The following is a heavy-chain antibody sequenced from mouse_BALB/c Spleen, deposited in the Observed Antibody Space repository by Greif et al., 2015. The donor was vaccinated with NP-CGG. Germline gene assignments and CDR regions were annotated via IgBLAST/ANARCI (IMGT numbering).Heavy chain of an antibody. Sequence: VKLMESGPGPVAPSQSLSITCTVSGFSLTSYGVHWVRQPPGKGLEWLGVIWAGGSTNYNSALMSRLSISKDNSKSQVFLKMNSLQTDDTAMYYCARDLTYYRYDGAYWGQGTLVTVSA. J-gene: IGHJ3*01. CDR1: GFSLTSYG. CDR2: IWAGGST. CDR3: ARDLTYYRYDGAY. V-gene: IGHV2-9*02. D-gene: IGHD2-14*01.